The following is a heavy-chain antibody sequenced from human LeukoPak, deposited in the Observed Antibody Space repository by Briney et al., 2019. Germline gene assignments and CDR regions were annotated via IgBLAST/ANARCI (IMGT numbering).Heavy chain of an antibody. CDR3: TRSPHMDV. D-gene: IGHD6-13*01. J-gene: IGHJ6*03. Sequence: TGGSLRLSCAASGFTFSGSAMHWVRQASGKGLEWVGRIRSKANSYATAYAASVKGRFTISRDDSKNTAYLQMNSLKTEDTAVYYCTRSPHMDVWGKGTTVTVSS. CDR1: GFTFSGSA. V-gene: IGHV3-73*01. CDR2: IRSKANSYAT.